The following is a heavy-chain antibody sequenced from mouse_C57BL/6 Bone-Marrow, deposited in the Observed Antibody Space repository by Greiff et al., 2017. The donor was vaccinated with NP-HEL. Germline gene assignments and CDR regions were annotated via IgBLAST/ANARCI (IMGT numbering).Heavy chain of an antibody. CDR1: GYTFTSYW. CDR2: IHPNSGST. CDR3: ASIYYDYEGYFDY. Sequence: QVQLKQPGAELVKPGASVKLSCKASGYTFTSYWMHWVKQRPGQGLEWIGMIHPNSGSTNYNEKFKSKATLTVDKSSSTAYMQLSSLTSEDAAVYYCASIYYDYEGYFDYWGQGTTLTVSS. D-gene: IGHD2-4*01. J-gene: IGHJ2*01. V-gene: IGHV1-64*01.